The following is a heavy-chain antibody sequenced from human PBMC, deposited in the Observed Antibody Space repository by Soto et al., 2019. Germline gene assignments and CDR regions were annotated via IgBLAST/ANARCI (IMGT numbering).Heavy chain of an antibody. Sequence: PSETLSLTCTASGGSISSYYWSWIRQPPGKGLEWIGYSYYSGSTNYNPSLKSRVTISVDTSKNQFSLKLSSVTAADTAVYYCARALGCSGGSCYVDNWFDPWGQGTLVTVSS. J-gene: IGHJ5*02. V-gene: IGHV4-59*01. CDR1: GGSISSYY. CDR2: SYYSGST. D-gene: IGHD2-15*01. CDR3: ARALGCSGGSCYVDNWFDP.